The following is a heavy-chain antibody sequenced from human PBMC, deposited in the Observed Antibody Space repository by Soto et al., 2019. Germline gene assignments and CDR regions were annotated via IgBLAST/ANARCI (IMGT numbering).Heavy chain of an antibody. J-gene: IGHJ4*02. CDR1: WFNSGNYG. V-gene: IGHV3-48*02. D-gene: IGHD6-25*01. Sequence: AASWFNSGNYGMHWVSQDPGKGLEWVSYISGSGSTIYYADSVKGRYTISRDNAKNSLYLLMDSLRDEDTAVYYCARDPYSSGWEVFDYWGQGTLVTVSS. CDR2: ISGSGSTI. CDR3: ARDPYSSGWEVFDY.